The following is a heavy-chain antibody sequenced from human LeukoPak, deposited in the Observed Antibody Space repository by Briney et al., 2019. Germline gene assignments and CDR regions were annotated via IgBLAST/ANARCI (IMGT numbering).Heavy chain of an antibody. J-gene: IGHJ4*02. CDR1: GGSIISSSYY. V-gene: IGHV4-39*01. D-gene: IGHD6-6*01. Sequence: SETLSLTCTVSGGSIISSSYYWGWIRQPPGKGLEWIGSISYSGNTYYNPSLKSRVTISVDTFQNQFSLKLSSVTAADTAVYYCARHGSEYSSSSYFDYWGQGTLVTVSS. CDR2: ISYSGNT. CDR3: ARHGSEYSSSSYFDY.